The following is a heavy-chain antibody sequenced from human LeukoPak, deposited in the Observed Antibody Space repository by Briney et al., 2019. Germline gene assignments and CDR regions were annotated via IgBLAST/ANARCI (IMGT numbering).Heavy chain of an antibody. CDR1: GFTFSSCS. Sequence: PGGSLRLSCAASGFTFSSCSMNWVRQAPGKGLEWVSSISSSSSYIYYADSVKGRFTISRDNAKNSLYLQMNSLRAEDTAVYYCARENDILTGYPAADNYYGMDVWGQGTTVTVSS. J-gene: IGHJ6*02. V-gene: IGHV3-21*01. D-gene: IGHD3-9*01. CDR2: ISSSSSYI. CDR3: ARENDILTGYPAADNYYGMDV.